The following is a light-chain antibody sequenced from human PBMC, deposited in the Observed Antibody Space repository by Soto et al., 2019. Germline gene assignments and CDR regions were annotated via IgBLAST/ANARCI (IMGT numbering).Light chain of an antibody. J-gene: IGLJ1*01. CDR3: FSHRSGDSHV. CDR1: SSDIGAYNY. V-gene: IGLV2-14*01. Sequence: QSALTQPASVSGSPGQSITISCTGTSSDIGAYNYVSWYQQYPGKAPKLMIYGVTNRPSGVSNRFSGSKTGNTASLTISGLQAEDEADYYCFSHRSGDSHVFGNGTKRTVL. CDR2: GVT.